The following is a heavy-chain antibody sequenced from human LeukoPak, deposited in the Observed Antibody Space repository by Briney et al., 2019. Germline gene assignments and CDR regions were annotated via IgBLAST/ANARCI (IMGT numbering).Heavy chain of an antibody. CDR3: TTRSGDFWSGFVN. J-gene: IGHJ4*02. V-gene: IGHV1-24*01. CDR2: FDPEEAKM. D-gene: IGHD3-3*01. CDR1: VNSLSELS. Sequence: ASVTVSCMVSVNSLSELSIQWVRQAPGKGLECMGGFDPEEAKMVYAQNFQGRVTMTEDTSTQTAYMELSGLTSDDTAVYYCTTRSGDFWSGFVNWGQGTLVTVSS.